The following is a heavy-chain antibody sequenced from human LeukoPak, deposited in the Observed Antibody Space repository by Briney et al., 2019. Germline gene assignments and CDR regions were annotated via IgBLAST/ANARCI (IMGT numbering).Heavy chain of an antibody. D-gene: IGHD1-26*01. CDR3: ARGLVRIMGVGATTSAFGY. J-gene: IGHJ4*02. V-gene: IGHV1-46*01. CDR1: GYTFTSYY. CDR2: INPSGDST. Sequence: GASVKVCCKASGYTFTSYYMHWVRQAPGQGLEWMGIINPSGDSTRYAQKVEGRVTMTRDTSTSTVYMELSSLRSEDTAVYYCARGLVRIMGVGATTSAFGYWGQGTLVTVSS.